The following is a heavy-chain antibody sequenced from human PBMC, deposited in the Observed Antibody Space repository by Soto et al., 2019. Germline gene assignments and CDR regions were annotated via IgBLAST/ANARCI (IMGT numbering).Heavy chain of an antibody. CDR2: ISYDGSNK. V-gene: IGHV3-30*18. CDR3: AKDQDIWGSYRLDY. J-gene: IGHJ4*02. CDR1: GFTFSSYG. D-gene: IGHD3-16*02. Sequence: PGGSLRLSCAASGFTFSSYGMHWVRQAPGKGLEWVAVISYDGSNKYYADSVKGRFTISRDNSKNTLYLQMNSLRAEDTAVYYCAKDQDIWGSYRLDYWGQGTLVTVSS.